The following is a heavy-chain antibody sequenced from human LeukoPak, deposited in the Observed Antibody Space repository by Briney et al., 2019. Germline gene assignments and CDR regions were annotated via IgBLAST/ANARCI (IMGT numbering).Heavy chain of an antibody. V-gene: IGHV1-69*05. CDR1: GGTFSSYA. D-gene: IGHD4-17*01. J-gene: IGHJ4*02. CDR3: ASGQGGDYVIYY. Sequence: ASVTVSCKASGGTFSSYAISWVQQAPGQGLEWMGGIIPIFGTANYAQKFQGRVTITTDESTSTAYMELSSLRSEGTAVYYCASGQGGDYVIYYWGQGTLVTVSS. CDR2: IIPIFGTA.